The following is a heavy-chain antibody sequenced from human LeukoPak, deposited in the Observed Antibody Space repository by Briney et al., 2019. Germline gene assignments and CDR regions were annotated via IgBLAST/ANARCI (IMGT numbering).Heavy chain of an antibody. CDR3: LRALCPQWAFDI. Sequence: ASVKISCKASGYTFISYAMNWVRQAPGQGLEWLGWINTNYASQTYAHDFPRRIVFSSATTATTASLQVSSLQAEDTAVYYCLRALCPQWAFDIWGQGTAVTVYS. J-gene: IGHJ3*02. V-gene: IGHV7-4-1*02. CDR2: INTNYASQ. D-gene: IGHD6-19*01. CDR1: GYTFISYA.